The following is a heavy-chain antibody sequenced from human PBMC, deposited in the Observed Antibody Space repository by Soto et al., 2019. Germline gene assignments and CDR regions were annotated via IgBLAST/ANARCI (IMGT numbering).Heavy chain of an antibody. CDR2: IYYSGNT. D-gene: IGHD3-10*01. Sequence: NPSETLSLTCTVSGDSITSATYYWSWIRQHPGKGLEWIGYIYYSGNTYYNPSLKTRVTISADRSRNQFSLKLSSVTASDTAIYYCPRACGAGSYNWFDPWGQGTLVTVSS. CDR3: PRACGAGSYNWFDP. J-gene: IGHJ5*02. CDR1: GDSITSATYY. V-gene: IGHV4-31*03.